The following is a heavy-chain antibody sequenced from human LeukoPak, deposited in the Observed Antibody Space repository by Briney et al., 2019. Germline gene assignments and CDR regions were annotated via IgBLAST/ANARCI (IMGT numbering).Heavy chain of an antibody. CDR3: ARDCWDSSGYPCFDY. CDR2: TNPNSGDT. Sequence: ASVKVSCKASGYTFLGYYIHWVRQAPGQGLEWMGWTNPNSGDTKYAQKFQGRVTMTRDTSISTVYMDLSRLRADDTAVYYCARDCWDSSGYPCFDYWGQGTLVTVSS. J-gene: IGHJ4*02. CDR1: GYTFLGYY. V-gene: IGHV1-2*02. D-gene: IGHD3-22*01.